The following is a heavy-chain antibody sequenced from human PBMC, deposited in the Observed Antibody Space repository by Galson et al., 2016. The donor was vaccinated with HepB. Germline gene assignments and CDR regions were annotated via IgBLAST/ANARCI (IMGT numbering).Heavy chain of an antibody. J-gene: IGHJ4*02. V-gene: IGHV3-74*01. Sequence: SLRLSCAASGFPFSTYWMHWVRQGAGKGLEWVARVNTDESYTSYANSVRDRFTISRDNSKNTVYLQMNSLRAEDTAVYYWAPGNSVVRGYWGQGTLVTVSS. CDR1: GFPFSTYW. CDR3: APGNSVVRGY. CDR2: VNTDESYT. D-gene: IGHD4-23*01.